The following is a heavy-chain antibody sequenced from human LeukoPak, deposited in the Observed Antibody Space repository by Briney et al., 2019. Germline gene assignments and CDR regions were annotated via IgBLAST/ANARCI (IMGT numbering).Heavy chain of an antibody. Sequence: ASVKVSCKASGGTFSSYAISWVRQATGQGLEWMGWMNPNSGNTGYAQKFQGRVTMTRNTSISTAYMELSSLRSEDTAVYYCARGYSSSWYRGGQDYWGQGTLVTVSS. D-gene: IGHD6-13*01. J-gene: IGHJ4*02. CDR1: GGTFSSYA. CDR3: ARGYSSSWYRGGQDY. CDR2: MNPNSGNT. V-gene: IGHV1-8*02.